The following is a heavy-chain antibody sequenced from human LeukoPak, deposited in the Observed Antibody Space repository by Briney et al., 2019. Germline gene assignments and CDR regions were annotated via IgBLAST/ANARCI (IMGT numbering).Heavy chain of an antibody. J-gene: IGHJ5*02. Sequence: GASVKVSCKVSGYTLTELFMHWVRQAPGKGLEWMGGFDPEDGETIYAQKFQGRVTMTEDTSTDTAYMELSSLRSEDTAVYYCATDRHYYDSSGSYNWFDPWGQGTLVTVSS. CDR3: ATDRHYYDSSGSYNWFDP. CDR2: FDPEDGET. CDR1: GYTLTELF. V-gene: IGHV1-24*01. D-gene: IGHD3-22*01.